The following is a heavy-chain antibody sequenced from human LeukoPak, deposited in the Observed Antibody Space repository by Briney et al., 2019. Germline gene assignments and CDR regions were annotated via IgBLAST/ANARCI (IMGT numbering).Heavy chain of an antibody. CDR3: ASHEMTYRLPIAGYFDY. V-gene: IGHV4-39*01. J-gene: IGHJ4*02. Sequence: SDTLSLTCTVSGGSISSTTYYWGWLRRPPGKGVGRVGSILHSGSTYYTPSLQSRVTISVDTSKNQFSLKLDYVAAADTAVYSCASHEMTYRLPIAGYFDYWGQGTLVTVSS. CDR1: GGSISSTTYY. D-gene: IGHD2-2*01. CDR2: ILHSGST.